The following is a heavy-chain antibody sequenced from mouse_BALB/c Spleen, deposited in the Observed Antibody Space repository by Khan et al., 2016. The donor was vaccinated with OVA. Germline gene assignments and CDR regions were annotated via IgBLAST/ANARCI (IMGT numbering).Heavy chain of an antibody. CDR3: ARGTFDY. CDR1: GYSFTTYY. Sequence: VQLQQSGPELMKPGASVKISCKASGYSFTTYYMHWVKQSHGKSLEWIGYIDPFNGGNDYNQNFKGKATLTVDNSSSTAYMHLSSLTSEDSAVYYCARGTFDYWGQGTLVTVSA. J-gene: IGHJ3*01. V-gene: IGHV1-34*01. CDR2: IDPFNGGN. D-gene: IGHD3-3*01.